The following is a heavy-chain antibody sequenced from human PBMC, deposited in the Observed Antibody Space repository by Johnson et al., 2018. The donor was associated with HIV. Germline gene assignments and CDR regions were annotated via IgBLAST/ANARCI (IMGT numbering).Heavy chain of an antibody. CDR3: TGGRDCRAFDI. V-gene: IGHV3-49*03. D-gene: IGHD2-21*02. J-gene: IGHJ3*02. CDR1: GFTFGDYA. CDR2: IRSKAYGGTT. Sequence: VQLVESGGGVVQPGGSLRLSCTTSGFTFGDYAMTWFRQAPGKGLEWVSFIRSKAYGGTTEYAASVKGRFTISRDDSKSIAYLQMNSLKTEDTAVYYGTGGRDCRAFDIWGQGTKVTVSS.